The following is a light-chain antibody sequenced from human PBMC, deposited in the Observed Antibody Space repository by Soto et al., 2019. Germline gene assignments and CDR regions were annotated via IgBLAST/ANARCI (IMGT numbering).Light chain of an antibody. J-gene: IGLJ1*01. CDR2: GNS. CDR1: SSNIGAGYD. Sequence: QSVLTQPPSVSGAPGQRVTISCTESSSNIGAGYDVHWYQQLPGTAPKLLISGNSNRPSGVPDRFSDSKSGTSASLAITGLQAEDEADYYCQSYDSSLSGSVFGTGTNLTVL. V-gene: IGLV1-40*01. CDR3: QSYDSSLSGSV.